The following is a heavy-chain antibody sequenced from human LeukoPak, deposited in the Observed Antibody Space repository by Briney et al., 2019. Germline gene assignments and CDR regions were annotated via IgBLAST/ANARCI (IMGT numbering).Heavy chain of an antibody. Sequence: PGGSLRLSCAASGFTFSDHYMDWVRQPPGKGLEWIGSIYYSGSTYYNPSLKSRVTISVDTSKNQFSPKLSSVTATDTAVYYCARHYGPWGQGTLVTVSS. CDR2: IYYSGST. CDR1: GFTFSDHY. D-gene: IGHD3-10*01. V-gene: IGHV4-39*01. CDR3: ARHYGP. J-gene: IGHJ4*02.